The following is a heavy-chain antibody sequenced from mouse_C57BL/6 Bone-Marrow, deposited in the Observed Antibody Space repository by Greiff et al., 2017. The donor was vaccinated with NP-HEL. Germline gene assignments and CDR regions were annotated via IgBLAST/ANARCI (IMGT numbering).Heavy chain of an antibody. V-gene: IGHV5-15*01. D-gene: IGHD1-1*01. J-gene: IGHJ4*01. CDR1: GFTFSDYG. CDR3: ARSFYGYYAMDY. CDR2: ISNLAYSI. Sequence: EVKLMESGGGLVQPGGSLKLSCAASGFTFSDYGMAWVRQAPRKGPEWVAFISNLAYSIYSADTVTGRFPISRENAKNTLYLEMSSLRSEDTAMYYCARSFYGYYAMDYWGQGTSVTVSS.